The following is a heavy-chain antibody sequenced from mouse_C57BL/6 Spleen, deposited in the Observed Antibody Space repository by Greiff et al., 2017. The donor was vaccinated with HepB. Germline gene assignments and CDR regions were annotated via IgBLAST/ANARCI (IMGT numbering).Heavy chain of an antibody. CDR3: ASMITTNYFDY. Sequence: QVQLKQPGAELVRPGSSVKLSCKASGYTFTSYWMHWVKQRPIQGLEWIGNIDPSDSETHYNQKFKDKATLTVDKSSSTAYMQLSSLTSEDSAVYYCASMITTNYFDYWGQGTTLTVSS. CDR1: GYTFTSYW. J-gene: IGHJ2*01. V-gene: IGHV1-52*01. D-gene: IGHD2-4*01. CDR2: IDPSDSET.